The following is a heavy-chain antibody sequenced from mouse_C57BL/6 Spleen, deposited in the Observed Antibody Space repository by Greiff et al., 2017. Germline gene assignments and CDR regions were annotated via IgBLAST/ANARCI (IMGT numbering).Heavy chain of an antibody. CDR2: IYPGDGDT. J-gene: IGHJ2*01. CDR1: GYAFSSYW. Sequence: LVESGAELVKPGASVKISCKASGYAFSSYWMNWVKQRPGKGLEWIGQIYPGDGDTNYNGKFKGKATLTADKSSSTAYMQLSSLTSEDSAVYFCARKGLTGTDYWGQGTTLTVSS. CDR3: ARKGLTGTDY. D-gene: IGHD4-1*01. V-gene: IGHV1-80*01.